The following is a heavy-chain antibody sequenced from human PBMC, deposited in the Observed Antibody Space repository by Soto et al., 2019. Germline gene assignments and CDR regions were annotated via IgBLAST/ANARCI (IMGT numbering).Heavy chain of an antibody. CDR2: IDLSGTMT. CDR1: GFSIRDYA. D-gene: IGHD2-15*01. V-gene: IGHV3-23*03. J-gene: IGHJ4*02. CDR3: TKDRVPDGIYSFDY. Sequence: PGRSLRLPSAAAGFSIRDYAMNWVRQAPGKGLEWVSFIDLSGTMTYYRDSVKGRFTIFKDKSMNTVYLQMNSLTVEDAAVYYCTKDRVPDGIYSFDYWGQGALVTVSS.